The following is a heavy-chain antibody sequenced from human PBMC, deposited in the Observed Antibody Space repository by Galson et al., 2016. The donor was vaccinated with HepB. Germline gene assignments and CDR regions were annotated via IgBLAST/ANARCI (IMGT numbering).Heavy chain of an antibody. CDR3: ARDPGGSSGYGMDF. Sequence: SLRLSCAASGFTFSMYGMSWVRQAPGKGLEWVSSINTDGSTTNYADSVKGRFTISRDNAKNTVYLQMSSLRAEDTAVYYCARDPGGSSGYGMDFWGQGTTVTVSS. D-gene: IGHD6-13*01. CDR1: GFTFSMYG. V-gene: IGHV3-74*01. CDR2: INTDGSTT. J-gene: IGHJ6*02.